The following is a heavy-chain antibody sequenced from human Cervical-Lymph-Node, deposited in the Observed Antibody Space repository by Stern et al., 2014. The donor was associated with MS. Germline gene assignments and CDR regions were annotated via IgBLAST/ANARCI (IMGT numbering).Heavy chain of an antibody. CDR3: ARSSITIFRVVTAFDI. J-gene: IGHJ3*02. D-gene: IGHD3-3*01. CDR2: IYYTGST. Sequence: QLQLQESGPGLVKPSQTLSLSCTVSGGSISSVGYHWNWIRQHPEKGLEWIGSIYYTGSTYYNPSLKSLAVISVDSSKNQFSLNLTSVTAADTAVYYCARSSITIFRVVTAFDIWGRGTMVSVSS. V-gene: IGHV4-31*01. CDR1: GGSISSVGYH.